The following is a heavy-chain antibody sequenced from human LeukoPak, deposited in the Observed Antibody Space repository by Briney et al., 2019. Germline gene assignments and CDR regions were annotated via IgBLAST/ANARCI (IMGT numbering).Heavy chain of an antibody. V-gene: IGHV4-39*01. CDR2: IYYSGST. J-gene: IGHJ4*02. CDR1: GGSISSSSYY. CDR3: ARLGGSGSYYKGYYFDY. D-gene: IGHD3-10*01. Sequence: SETLSLTCTVSGGSISSSSYYWGWIRQPPGKGLEWIGSIYYSGSTYYNPSLKSRVTIPVDTSKNQFSLKLSSVTAADTAVYYCARLGGSGSYYKGYYFDYWGQGTLVTVSS.